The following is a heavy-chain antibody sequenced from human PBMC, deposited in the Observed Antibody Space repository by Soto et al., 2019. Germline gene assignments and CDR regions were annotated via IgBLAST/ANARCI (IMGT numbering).Heavy chain of an antibody. Sequence: PAGSLSLSCAASGSTFSNAWMGWVRYPPGTGLGWVGRVKSESDGRTTDYAAPVKGRITTSRDDSTNTLYLQMDSLKTEDTAVYYCTTDPRSTMIVVVIDAFDIWGQGTMVTVSS. CDR1: GSTFSNAW. D-gene: IGHD3-22*01. CDR2: VKSESDGRTT. V-gene: IGHV3-15*01. J-gene: IGHJ3*02. CDR3: TTDPRSTMIVVVIDAFDI.